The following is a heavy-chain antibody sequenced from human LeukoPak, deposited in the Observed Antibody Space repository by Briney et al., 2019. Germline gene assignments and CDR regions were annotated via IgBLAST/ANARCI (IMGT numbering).Heavy chain of an antibody. J-gene: IGHJ4*02. D-gene: IGHD2-15*01. CDR2: ISDDGGAT. CDR3: AKRYCTGGSCCPDY. Sequence: GGSLRLSCAASGFTFSPYWMHWVRQVPGKGLEWVSAISDDGGATYHADSVKGRFTISRDNSKNTLYLQMNSLRAEDTAVYYCAKRYCTGGSCCPDYWGQGTLVTVSS. CDR1: GFTFSPYW. V-gene: IGHV3-23*01.